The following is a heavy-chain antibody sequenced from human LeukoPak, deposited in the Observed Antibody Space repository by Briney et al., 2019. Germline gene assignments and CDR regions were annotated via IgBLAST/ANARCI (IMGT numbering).Heavy chain of an antibody. D-gene: IGHD6-19*01. J-gene: IGHJ4*02. V-gene: IGHV3-30*18. CDR1: GFTFDDYG. CDR2: ISYDGSDK. Sequence: PGGSLRLSCAASGFTFDDYGMSWVRQAPGKGLEWVAVISYDGSDKYYADSVKGRFTISRDNSKNTLYLEMNSLRVEDTAVYYCAKRYSSGWYYFDYWGQGTLVTVSS. CDR3: AKRYSSGWYYFDY.